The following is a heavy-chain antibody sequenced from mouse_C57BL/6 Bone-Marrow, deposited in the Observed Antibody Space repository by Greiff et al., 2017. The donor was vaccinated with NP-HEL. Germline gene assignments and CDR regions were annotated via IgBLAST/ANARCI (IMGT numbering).Heavy chain of an antibody. Sequence: QVQLKESGAELARPGASVKLSCKASGYTFTSYGISWVKQRTGQGLEWIGEIYPRSGNTYYNEKFKGKATLTADKSSSTAYMELRSLTSEDSAVYFCARWGYYSNYGDYWGQGTTLTVSS. CDR2: IYPRSGNT. V-gene: IGHV1-81*01. CDR3: ARWGYYSNYGDY. J-gene: IGHJ2*01. CDR1: GYTFTSYG. D-gene: IGHD2-5*01.